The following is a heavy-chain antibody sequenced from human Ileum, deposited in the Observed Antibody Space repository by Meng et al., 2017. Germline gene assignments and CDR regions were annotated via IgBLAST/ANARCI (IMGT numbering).Heavy chain of an antibody. CDR3: ARDSEAVGATIDY. D-gene: IGHD1-26*01. Sequence: EVHLVESGGDLIQPGVSLRLPCAASGFTFSNYWMHWVRQAPGKGLVWVSRIHKDGSATAYADSVKGRFTISRDNAKNTLYLQMNSLRVEDTAVYYCARDSEAVGATIDYWGQGTLVTVSS. CDR1: GFTFSNYW. J-gene: IGHJ4*02. V-gene: IGHV3-74*01. CDR2: IHKDGSAT.